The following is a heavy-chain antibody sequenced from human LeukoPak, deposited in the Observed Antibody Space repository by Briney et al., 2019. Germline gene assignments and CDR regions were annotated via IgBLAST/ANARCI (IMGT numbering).Heavy chain of an antibody. CDR3: ARRRGTAQAFDY. CDR2: TYYRSKWSN. V-gene: IGHV6-1*01. D-gene: IGHD6-13*01. J-gene: IGHJ4*02. Sequence: SQTLSLTCAISGDSVSSNSAAWNWIRQSPSRGLEWLGRTYYRSKWSNDYAVSVKSRVIINTDTSKNQFSLQLNSVTPEDTAVYYCARRRGTAQAFDYWGQGTLVTVSS. CDR1: GDSVSSNSAA.